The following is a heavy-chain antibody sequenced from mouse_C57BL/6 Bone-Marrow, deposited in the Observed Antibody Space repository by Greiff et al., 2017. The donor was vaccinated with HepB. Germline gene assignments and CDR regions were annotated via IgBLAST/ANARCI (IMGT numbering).Heavy chain of an antibody. J-gene: IGHJ2*01. D-gene: IGHD2-3*01. Sequence: QVQLQQPGAELVMPGASVKLSCKASGYTFTSYWMHWVKQRPGQGLEWIGEIDPSDSYTNYNQKFKGKSTLTVDKSSSTAYMQRSSLTSEDSAVYYCARWGWLLPFDYWGQGTTLTVSS. CDR2: IDPSDSYT. CDR3: ARWGWLLPFDY. V-gene: IGHV1-69*01. CDR1: GYTFTSYW.